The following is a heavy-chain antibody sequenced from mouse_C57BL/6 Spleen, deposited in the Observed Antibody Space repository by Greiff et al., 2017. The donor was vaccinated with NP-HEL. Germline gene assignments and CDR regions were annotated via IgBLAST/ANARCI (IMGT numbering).Heavy chain of an antibody. CDR3: ARRSSPAMDY. V-gene: IGHV1-50*01. CDR1: GYTFTSYW. Sequence: QVQLQQSGAELVKPGASVKLSCKASGYTFTSYWMQWVNQRPGQGLEWIGEIDPSDSYTNYNQKFKGKATLTVDTSSSTAYMQLSSLTSEDSAVYYCARRSSPAMDYWGQGTSVTVSS. D-gene: IGHD1-1*01. J-gene: IGHJ4*01. CDR2: IDPSDSYT.